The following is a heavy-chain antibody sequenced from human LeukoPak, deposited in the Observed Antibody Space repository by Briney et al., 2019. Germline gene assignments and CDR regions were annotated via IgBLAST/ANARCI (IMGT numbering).Heavy chain of an antibody. CDR3: ARHTLVAASSFDY. V-gene: IGHV4-59*08. D-gene: IGHD2-15*01. J-gene: IGHJ4*02. CDR1: GGFISSYY. CDR2: IYYSGST. Sequence: SETLSLTCTVTGGFISSYYWSWIRQPPGKGLEWIGYIYYSGSTNYNPSLKSRVTISVDTSKNQFSLNLSSVTAADTAVYYCARHTLVAASSFDYWGRGTLVTVSS.